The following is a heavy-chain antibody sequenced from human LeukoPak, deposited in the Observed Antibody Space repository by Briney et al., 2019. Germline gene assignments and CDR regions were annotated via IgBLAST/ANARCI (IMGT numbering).Heavy chain of an antibody. Sequence: GGSLRLSCTASGFTFGDYAMSWVRQAPGKGLEWVGFIRSKAYGGTTGYAASVKGRFTISRDDSKSIAYLQMNSLKTEDTAVYYCTRDLGVPSGHAFDIWGQGTMVTVSS. CDR1: GFTFGDYA. CDR3: TRDLGVPSGHAFDI. V-gene: IGHV3-49*04. D-gene: IGHD2-2*01. J-gene: IGHJ3*02. CDR2: IRSKAYGGTT.